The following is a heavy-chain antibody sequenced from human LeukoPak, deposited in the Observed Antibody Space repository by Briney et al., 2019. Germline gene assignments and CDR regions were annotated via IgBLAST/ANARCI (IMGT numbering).Heavy chain of an antibody. CDR2: INPNSGGT. V-gene: IGHV1-2*02. D-gene: IGHD2-2*02. Sequence: ASVKVSCKASGYTFTGYYMHWVRQAPGQGLEWMGWINPNSGGTKYAQKFQGRVTMTRDTSISTAYMELSRLTSDDTAVYYCAGDLGYCSSASCYRGTPDYWGQGTLVTVSS. CDR3: AGDLGYCSSASCYRGTPDY. CDR1: GYTFTGYY. J-gene: IGHJ4*02.